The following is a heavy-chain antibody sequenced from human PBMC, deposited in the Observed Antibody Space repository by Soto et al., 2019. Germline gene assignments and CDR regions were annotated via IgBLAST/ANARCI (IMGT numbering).Heavy chain of an antibody. D-gene: IGHD4-17*01. CDR3: ARGGDLYYFDY. J-gene: IGHJ4*02. CDR1: GGAISSASYY. CDR2: IYYSGRT. V-gene: IGHV4-31*03. Sequence: QVQLQESGPGLVKPSQTLSLTCTVSGGAISSASYYWSRIRQHPGRGLEWIGYIYYSGRTYYNPSLKSRVTISVDTSKDQFSLNLSSVTAADTAVYYCARGGDLYYFDYWGQGTLVTVSS.